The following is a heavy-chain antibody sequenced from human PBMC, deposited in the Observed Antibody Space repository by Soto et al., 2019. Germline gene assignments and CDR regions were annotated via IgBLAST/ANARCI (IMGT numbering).Heavy chain of an antibody. Sequence: QVELVESRGGVVQPGRSLRLSCAASGFTFSSYAMHWVRQAPGKGLEWVAVISSDGSNKYYADSVKGRFTISRDNSKNTLYLQMNSLRAEDTAVYYCAREGGYSYGGYYFDFWGQGTLVTVSS. D-gene: IGHD5-18*01. CDR3: AREGGYSYGGYYFDF. V-gene: IGHV3-30-3*01. CDR2: ISSDGSNK. J-gene: IGHJ4*02. CDR1: GFTFSSYA.